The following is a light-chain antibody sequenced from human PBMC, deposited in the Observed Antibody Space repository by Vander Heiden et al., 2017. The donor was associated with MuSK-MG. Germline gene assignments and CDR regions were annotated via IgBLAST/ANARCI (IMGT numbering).Light chain of an antibody. CDR1: QSISTY. Sequence: DIQMTQSPSSLSASVGDRVTITCRASQSISTYLNWYQQKPGQAPKLLIYGTSSLQSGVPSRFSGSGSGPDFTLTIRGLQPEDFASYYCQQTNRTPWTFGQGTKVEIK. V-gene: IGKV1-39*01. J-gene: IGKJ1*01. CDR2: GTS. CDR3: QQTNRTPWT.